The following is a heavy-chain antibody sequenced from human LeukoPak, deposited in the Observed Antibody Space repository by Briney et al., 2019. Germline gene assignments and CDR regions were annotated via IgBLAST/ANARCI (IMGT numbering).Heavy chain of an antibody. CDR3: AREDRYGSGSFDY. Sequence: GGSLRLSCAASGFTVSSNYVSWVRQAPGKGLEWVSVIYSGGSTYYADSVKGRFTISRHNSKNTLYLQMNSLRAEDTAVYYCAREDRYGSGSFDYWGQGTLVTVSS. D-gene: IGHD3-10*01. CDR2: IYSGGST. CDR1: GFTVSSNY. V-gene: IGHV3-53*04. J-gene: IGHJ4*02.